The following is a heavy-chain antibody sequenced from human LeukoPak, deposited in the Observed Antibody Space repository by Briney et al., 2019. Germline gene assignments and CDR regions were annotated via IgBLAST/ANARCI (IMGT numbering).Heavy chain of an antibody. CDR2: ISAYNGNT. CDR3: AREWLSGWSH. Sequence: ASVKVSCKASGYTFTSYGISWVRQAPGQGLEWMGWISAYNGNTNYAQKFQGRVTITRDTSASTAYMELSSLRSEDTAVYYCAREWLSGWSHWGQGTLVTVSS. J-gene: IGHJ4*02. D-gene: IGHD6-19*01. V-gene: IGHV1-18*01. CDR1: GYTFTSYG.